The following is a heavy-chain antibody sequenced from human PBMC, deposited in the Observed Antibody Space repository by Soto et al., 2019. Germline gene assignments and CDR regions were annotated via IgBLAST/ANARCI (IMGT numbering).Heavy chain of an antibody. Sequence: QVQLVESGGGVVQPGRSLRLSCVASGFTFSSYTMQWVRQAPGRGLEWVAVISNDGSKTHFADSVKGRFSISRDNSKNTLHLQMDNLRAEDTAVYHCAKDHPFQPGDLGAAFDYWGQGTRVTVSS. D-gene: IGHD7-27*01. J-gene: IGHJ4*02. CDR3: AKDHPFQPGDLGAAFDY. CDR1: GFTFSSYT. V-gene: IGHV3-30-3*02. CDR2: ISNDGSKT.